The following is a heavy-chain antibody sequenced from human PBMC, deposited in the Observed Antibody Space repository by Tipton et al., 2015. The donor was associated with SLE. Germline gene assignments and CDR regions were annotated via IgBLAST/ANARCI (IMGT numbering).Heavy chain of an antibody. CDR1: GGSISSHY. Sequence: TLSLTCTVSGGSISSHYWGWIRQSPGKGLEGFGSIYSSGSSHQNPSLKSRVTMFVDTSKNQFSLKLKSVTAADTAVYYCVRLGGYDFWSGYFDYWGQGSQVTVSS. V-gene: IGHV4-39*01. J-gene: IGHJ4*02. CDR2: IYSSGSS. D-gene: IGHD3-3*01. CDR3: VRLGGYDFWSGYFDY.